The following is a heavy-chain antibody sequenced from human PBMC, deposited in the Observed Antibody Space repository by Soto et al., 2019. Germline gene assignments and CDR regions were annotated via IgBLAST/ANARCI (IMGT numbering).Heavy chain of an antibody. Sequence: ASVKVSCKASGYTFICYGVSWVRQAPGQGLEWMGWSSAYNGNTNYAQKLQGRVTMTTDTSPSTAYMELRSLRSDDTAVYYCARDRTNNYYKSSGYPGAYWG. CDR3: ARDRTNNYYKSSGYPGAY. CDR2: SSAYNGNT. D-gene: IGHD3-22*01. V-gene: IGHV1-18*01. J-gene: IGHJ4*01. CDR1: GYTFICYG.